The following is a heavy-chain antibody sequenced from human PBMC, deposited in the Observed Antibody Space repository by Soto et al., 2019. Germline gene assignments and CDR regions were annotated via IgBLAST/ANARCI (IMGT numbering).Heavy chain of an antibody. Sequence: EVQLVESGGGLVQPGGSLRLSCAASGFTFTGSWMHWVRQAPGKGLVWVSRMNGDGSGTSYADFVKGRFIISRDDAKNTLFLQMNGLRAEDTAVYYCARGIFGSGTANDYWCQGTLVTVSS. CDR3: ARGIFGSGTANDY. D-gene: IGHD3-10*01. V-gene: IGHV3-74*01. CDR2: MNGDGSGT. CDR1: GFTFTGSW. J-gene: IGHJ4*02.